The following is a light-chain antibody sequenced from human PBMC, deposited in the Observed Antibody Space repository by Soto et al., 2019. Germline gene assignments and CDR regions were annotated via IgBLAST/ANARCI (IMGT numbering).Light chain of an antibody. Sequence: QSALTQPASVSGSPGQSITISCTGTSSDVGGYNYVSWYQQYPGKAPKLMIHDVSNRPSGVSDRFSGSKSGNTASLTISGIQAEAEADYYCSSYTSSREKVFGTGTKVTVL. J-gene: IGLJ1*01. CDR3: SSYTSSREKV. CDR2: DVS. V-gene: IGLV2-14*01. CDR1: SSDVGGYNY.